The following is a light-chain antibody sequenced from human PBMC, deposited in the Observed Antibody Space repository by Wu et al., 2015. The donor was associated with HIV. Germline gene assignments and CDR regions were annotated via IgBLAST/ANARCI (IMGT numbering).Light chain of an antibody. CDR2: GAS. CDR1: QSVNNNY. V-gene: IGKV3D-20*02. CDR3: QQRANWPT. Sequence: EIVLTQSPGTLSLSPGERATLSCRASQSVNNNYLAWYQQKSGQAPRLLIYGASTRATGIPDKFSGSGSGTDFTLIISRLEPEDFAVYYCQQRANWPTFGGGTKLEIK. J-gene: IGKJ4*01.